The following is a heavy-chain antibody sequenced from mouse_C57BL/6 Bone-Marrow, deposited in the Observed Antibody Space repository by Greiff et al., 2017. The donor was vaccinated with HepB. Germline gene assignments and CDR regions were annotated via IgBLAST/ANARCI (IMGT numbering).Heavy chain of an antibody. CDR1: GFTFSDFY. Sequence: EVKLVDSGGGLVQSGRSLRLSCATSGFTFSDFYMEWVRQAPGKGLEWIAASRNKANDYTTEYSASVKGRFIVSRDTSQSILYLQMNALRAEDTAIYYCARDYDYFAMDYWGQGTSVTVSS. CDR3: ARDYDYFAMDY. J-gene: IGHJ4*01. D-gene: IGHD1-1*02. V-gene: IGHV7-1*01. CDR2: SRNKANDYTT.